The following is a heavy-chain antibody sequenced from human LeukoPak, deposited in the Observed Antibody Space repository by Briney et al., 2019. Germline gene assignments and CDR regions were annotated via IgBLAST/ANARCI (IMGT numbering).Heavy chain of an antibody. J-gene: IGHJ4*02. Sequence: GGSLRLSCTASGFTFSSCAMSWVRQTPGKGLEWVSGISGSGGSTYHADSVKGRFTISRDNSKNTLYLQMNSLRAEDTAVYYCAREYRGEYYFAYWGQGTLVTVSS. CDR3: AREYRGEYYFAY. CDR1: GFTFSSCA. V-gene: IGHV3-23*01. CDR2: ISGSGGST. D-gene: IGHD3-10*01.